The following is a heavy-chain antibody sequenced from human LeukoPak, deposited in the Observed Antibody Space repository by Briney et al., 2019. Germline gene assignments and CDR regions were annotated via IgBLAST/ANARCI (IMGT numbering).Heavy chain of an antibody. V-gene: IGHV3-23*01. Sequence: GGSLRLSCADSGLTFSNNAMSWVCQAPGKGLEWVSGISGSSGNTYYADSVKGRCTISRDNSKNMLYVQMNSLRADDTAVYYCAKGVPGIAVAGANFDYWGQGTLVTVSS. CDR1: GLTFSNNA. CDR2: ISGSSGNT. J-gene: IGHJ4*02. D-gene: IGHD6-19*01. CDR3: AKGVPGIAVAGANFDY.